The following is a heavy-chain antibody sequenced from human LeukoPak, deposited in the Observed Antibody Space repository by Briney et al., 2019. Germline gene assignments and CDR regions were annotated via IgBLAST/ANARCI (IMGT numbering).Heavy chain of an antibody. CDR2: IQSKTDGGTT. D-gene: IGHD3-10*01. V-gene: IGHV3-15*01. J-gene: IGHJ6*02. CDR3: AAGGRV. Sequence: GGSLRLSCAASGFTFSSYPMHWVRQAPGKGLEWVGRIQSKTDGGTTEYAAPVKGRFTIPRDDSTNTLYLQMNSLKTEDTGVYYCAAGGRVWGQGTTVTVSS. CDR1: GFTFSSYP.